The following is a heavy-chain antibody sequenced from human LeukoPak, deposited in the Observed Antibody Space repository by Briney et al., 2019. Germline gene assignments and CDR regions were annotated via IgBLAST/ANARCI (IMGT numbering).Heavy chain of an antibody. CDR1: GYSLGSGYH. CDR3: ARAPTSSNYHWFDP. Sequence: PSETLSHTCAVSGYSLGSGYHWGWIRQPPGKGLEWIGSIYHSGSTYYNPSLKSRVTVSLDTSKNQFSLNLTSVTAADTAVYYCARAPTSSNYHWFDPWGQGTLVTVSS. V-gene: IGHV4-38-2*01. D-gene: IGHD4-11*01. J-gene: IGHJ5*02. CDR2: IYHSGST.